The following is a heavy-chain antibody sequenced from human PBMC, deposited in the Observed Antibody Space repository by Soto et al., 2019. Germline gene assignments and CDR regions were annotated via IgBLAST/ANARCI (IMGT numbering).Heavy chain of an antibody. CDR1: GGSISSGGYS. J-gene: IGHJ4*02. D-gene: IGHD4-17*01. Sequence: SETLSLTCAVSGGSISSGGYSWSWIRQPPGKGLERIGYIYHSGSTYYNPSLKSRVTLSVDRSKNQISLKLSSVTAADTAVYYCARGMTTVTTYDYWGQGTLVTVSS. CDR2: IYHSGST. V-gene: IGHV4-30-2*01. CDR3: ARGMTTVTTYDY.